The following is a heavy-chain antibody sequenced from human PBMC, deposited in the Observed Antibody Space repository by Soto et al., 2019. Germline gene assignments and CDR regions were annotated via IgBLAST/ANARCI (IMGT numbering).Heavy chain of an antibody. V-gene: IGHV4-34*01. D-gene: IGHD3-10*01. Sequence: PSETLSLTCAVYGGSFSGYYWSWIRQPPGKGLEWIGEINHSGSTNYNPSLKSSITISVDTSKHQFYLKLRSVTAAATDVYYCERVRITLVREVPYFDYWGQGTLVTVSS. J-gene: IGHJ4*02. CDR2: INHSGST. CDR1: GGSFSGYY. CDR3: ERVRITLVREVPYFDY.